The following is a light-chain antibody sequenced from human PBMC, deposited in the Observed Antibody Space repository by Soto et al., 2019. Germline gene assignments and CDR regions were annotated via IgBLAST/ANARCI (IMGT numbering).Light chain of an antibody. CDR3: ATWDDSLNGWV. V-gene: IGLV1-44*01. J-gene: IGLJ3*02. CDR1: SSNIGSNT. CDR2: GNN. Sequence: QSVLTQPPSASGTPGQTVAISCSGSSSNIGSNTVNWYQQFPGMAPKLLIYGNNQRPSGVPDRLSGSKSDTSASLAISGLLSEDESDYYCATWDDSLNGWVFGGGTKLTVL.